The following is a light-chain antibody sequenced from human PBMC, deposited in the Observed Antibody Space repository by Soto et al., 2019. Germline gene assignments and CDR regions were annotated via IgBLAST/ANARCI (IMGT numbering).Light chain of an antibody. J-gene: IGKJ2*01. CDR1: QSIRSY. V-gene: IGKV1-39*01. Sequence: DIQMTQSPSSLSASVGDRVTITCRASQSIRSYLNWYHQKPGKTPQLLIYGASNLQSGAPSRFTGSGSATHFTLTISSLQPEDFATYYCQQSYTTPYTFGQGTKLEIK. CDR2: GAS. CDR3: QQSYTTPYT.